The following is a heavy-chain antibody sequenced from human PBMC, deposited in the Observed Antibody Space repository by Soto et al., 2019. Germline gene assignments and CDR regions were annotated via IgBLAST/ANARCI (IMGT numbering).Heavy chain of an antibody. Sequence: QVQLVESGGGVVQPGRSLRLSCAASGFTFSSYGMHWVRQAPGKGLEWVTFLLSDGSTEYYADSVKGRFTISRDNSRNTLHLQMNSLRAEDTALYYCAKDDRADYWGQGTLVVVSS. CDR2: LLSDGSTE. V-gene: IGHV3-30*18. J-gene: IGHJ4*02. CDR3: AKDDRADY. CDR1: GFTFSSYG.